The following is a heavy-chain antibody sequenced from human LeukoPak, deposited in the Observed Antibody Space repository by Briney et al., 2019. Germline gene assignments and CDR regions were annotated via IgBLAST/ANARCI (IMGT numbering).Heavy chain of an antibody. CDR1: GFTFSSYA. Sequence: GRSLRLACAASGFTFSSYAMHWVRQAPGKGLEWVAVISYDGSNKYYADSVKGRFTISRDNSKNTLYLQMNSLRAEDTAVYYCARALYGDYENYIDYWGQGTLVTVSS. J-gene: IGHJ4*02. D-gene: IGHD4-17*01. CDR3: ARALYGDYENYIDY. CDR2: ISYDGSNK. V-gene: IGHV3-30*04.